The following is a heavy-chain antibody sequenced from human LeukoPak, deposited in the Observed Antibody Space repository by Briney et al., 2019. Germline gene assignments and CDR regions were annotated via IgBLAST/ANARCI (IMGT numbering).Heavy chain of an antibody. D-gene: IGHD4-11*01. CDR1: GGSISSSSYY. V-gene: IGHV4-39*01. Sequence: SETLSLTCTVSGGSISSSSYYWDWIRQPPGKGLEWIGSIYYSGSTYYNPSLKSRVTISVDTSKKQLSLKLSSVTAADTAAYYCARQDDYSFDYWGQGTLVTVSS. CDR3: ARQDDYSFDY. CDR2: IYYSGST. J-gene: IGHJ4*02.